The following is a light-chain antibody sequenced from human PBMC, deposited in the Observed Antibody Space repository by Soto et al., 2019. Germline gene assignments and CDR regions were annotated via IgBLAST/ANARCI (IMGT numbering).Light chain of an antibody. CDR1: QSLATNY. CDR3: QQYDTSPWT. CDR2: DAA. Sequence: EIVLTQSPGTLSLSPGERATLSCGTSQSLATNYLAWYQQKPGEAPRLLIYDAASRATGIPDRFSGSGSGTDFTLTISRLEPEDFALYFCQQYDTSPWTLGQGTKVVIK. V-gene: IGKV3-20*01. J-gene: IGKJ1*01.